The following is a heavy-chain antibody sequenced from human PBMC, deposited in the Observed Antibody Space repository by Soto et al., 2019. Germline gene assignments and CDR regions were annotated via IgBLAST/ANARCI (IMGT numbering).Heavy chain of an antibody. V-gene: IGHV1-2*02. D-gene: IGHD1-26*01. J-gene: IGHJ4*01. CDR2: INPKSGDT. CDR3: AREWDKPTAPRADY. Sequence: GASVKVSCKASGYTFTGYYIHWVRQAPGQGLEWMGCINPKSGDTDYSQKFQGRVTLTRDTSISTVYMEVRSLTSDDTAVYFCAREWDKPTAPRADYCGQGTLVTLCS. CDR1: GYTFTGYY.